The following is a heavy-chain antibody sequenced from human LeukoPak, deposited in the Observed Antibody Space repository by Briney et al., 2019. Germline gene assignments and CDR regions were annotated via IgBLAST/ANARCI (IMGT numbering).Heavy chain of an antibody. J-gene: IGHJ4*02. V-gene: IGHV4-34*01. CDR1: GGSFSGYY. CDR2: INHSGST. CDR3: ARVGLGEELRLGELSYGTIDY. D-gene: IGHD3-16*02. Sequence: SETLSLTCAVYGGSFSGYYWSWIRQPPGKGLEWIGEINHSGSTNYNPSLKSRVTISVDTSKNQFSLKLSSVTAADTAVYYCARVGLGEELRLGELSYGTIDYWGQGTLVTVSS.